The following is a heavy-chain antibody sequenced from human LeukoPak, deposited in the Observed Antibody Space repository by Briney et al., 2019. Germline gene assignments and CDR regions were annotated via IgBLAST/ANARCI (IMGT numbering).Heavy chain of an antibody. CDR3: ARSVVVPAAHKKYYDY. V-gene: IGHV4-34*01. D-gene: IGHD2-2*01. J-gene: IGHJ4*02. Sequence: SETLSLTCAVYGGSFSGYYWSWIRQPPGKGLEWIGEINHSGSTNYNPSLKSRVPISVDTSQNQSSLKLSSVTAADTAVYYCARSVVVPAAHKKYYDYWGQGTLFTVSS. CDR2: INHSGST. CDR1: GGSFSGYY.